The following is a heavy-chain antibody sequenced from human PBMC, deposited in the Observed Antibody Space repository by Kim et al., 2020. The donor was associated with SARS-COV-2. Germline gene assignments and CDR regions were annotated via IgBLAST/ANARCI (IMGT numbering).Heavy chain of an antibody. V-gene: IGHV4-39*01. CDR3: ARRGAVAGNPVFDY. J-gene: IGHJ4*02. D-gene: IGHD6-19*01. Sequence: SPSLRTRISLYADTSKNQFSLKVTSVTAADTAGYYCARRGAVAGNPVFDYWGQGILVTVSS.